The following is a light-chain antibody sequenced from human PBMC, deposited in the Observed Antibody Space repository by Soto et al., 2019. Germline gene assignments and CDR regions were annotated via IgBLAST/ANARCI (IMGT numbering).Light chain of an antibody. CDR2: RNN. V-gene: IGLV1-47*01. CDR1: SSNIESNY. CDR3: AAWDDSLSGVV. Sequence: QSVLTQPPSASGTPGQRVTISCSGSSSNIESNYVYWYQHLPGTAPKLLIQRNNQRPSGVPDRFSGSKSGTSASLAISGLRSEDEADYYCAAWDDSLSGVVFGGGTKVTVL. J-gene: IGLJ2*01.